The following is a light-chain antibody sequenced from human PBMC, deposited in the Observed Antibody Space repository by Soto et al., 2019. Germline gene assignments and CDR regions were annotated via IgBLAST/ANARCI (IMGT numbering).Light chain of an antibody. CDR1: QTISSW. CDR3: QQYYSYRA. J-gene: IGKJ1*01. V-gene: IGKV1-5*03. CDR2: KAS. Sequence: EIQMPQSPSTLSGYVVDIGPITRRASQTISSWLAWYQQKPGKATKLLIYKASTLKSGVPSRFSGSGSGTEFTLTISSLQPDDAATYYCQQYYSYRAFGQGPKVDIK.